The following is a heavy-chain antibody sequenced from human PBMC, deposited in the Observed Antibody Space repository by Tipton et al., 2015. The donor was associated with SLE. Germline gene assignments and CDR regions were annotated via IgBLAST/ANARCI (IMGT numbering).Heavy chain of an antibody. CDR1: GFRFDDYA. CDR2: IRYDGSNK. D-gene: IGHD6-13*01. Sequence: SLRLSCAVSGFRFDDYAMHWVRQAPGKGLEWVAFIRYDGSNKYYADSVKGRFTISRDNSKNTLYLQMNSLRAEDTAVYYCAKDWYSSSWYYFDYWGQGTLVTVSS. V-gene: IGHV3-30*02. J-gene: IGHJ4*02. CDR3: AKDWYSSSWYYFDY.